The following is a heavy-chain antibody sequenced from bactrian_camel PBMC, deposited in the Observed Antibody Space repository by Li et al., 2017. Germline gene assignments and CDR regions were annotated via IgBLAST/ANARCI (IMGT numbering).Heavy chain of an antibody. J-gene: IGHJ4*01. Sequence: QLVESGGGLVQPGGSLRLSCAASGTTHGLGWVRQAPGNECELVSTISSDGSTYYADSVKGRFAISRDYAKNTMYLQMVGLKTEDMAVYYCAAGLLADHGLGLGTQVTVS. D-gene: IGHD5*01. CDR2: ISSDGST. V-gene: IGHV3S67*01. CDR1: GTTHG.